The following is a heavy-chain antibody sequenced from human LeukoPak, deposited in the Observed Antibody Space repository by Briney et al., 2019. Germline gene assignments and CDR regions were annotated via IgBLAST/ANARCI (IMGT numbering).Heavy chain of an antibody. V-gene: IGHV3-74*01. Sequence: GGSLRLSCAASGYTFGSYWMFWVRQAPGKGLVWVSRINNDGSSTIYADSVKGRFTISRDNAKNTLYLQMNSLRDDDTAVYYCVRDNGGEHLWGQGTLVTVSS. D-gene: IGHD3-16*01. CDR2: INNDGSST. J-gene: IGHJ4*02. CDR3: VRDNGGEHL. CDR1: GYTFGSYW.